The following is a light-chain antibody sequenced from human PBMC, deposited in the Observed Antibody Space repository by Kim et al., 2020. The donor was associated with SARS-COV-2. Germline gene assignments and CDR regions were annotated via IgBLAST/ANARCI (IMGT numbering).Light chain of an antibody. CDR1: QGVRSY. V-gene: IGKV3-11*01. Sequence: EIVLTQSPATLSLSPGERATLSCRASQGVRSYLAWYQQKPGQAPRLLIYDASNRATGIPARFSGSGSGTDFTLTISSLEPEDFAVYYCQQRSNWPRTFGQGTKLEI. CDR3: QQRSNWPRT. J-gene: IGKJ2*01. CDR2: DAS.